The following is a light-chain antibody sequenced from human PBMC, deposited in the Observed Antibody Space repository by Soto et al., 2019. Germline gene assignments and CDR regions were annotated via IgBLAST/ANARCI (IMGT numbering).Light chain of an antibody. CDR1: TSDFVNYNY. CDR2: EVS. Sequence: QSALTQPASLSGSPGQSVTISCSGTTSDFVNYNYVSWYQHHPGKDPQLILFEVSNRPSGVSSRFSGSKSGNTASLIISGLQAEDEAYYYCSSYTVRTDVVFGGGTKVTVL. V-gene: IGLV2-14*01. CDR3: SSYTVRTDVV. J-gene: IGLJ2*01.